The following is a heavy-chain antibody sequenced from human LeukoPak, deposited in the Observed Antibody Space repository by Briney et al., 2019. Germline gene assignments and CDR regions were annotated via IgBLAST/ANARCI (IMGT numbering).Heavy chain of an antibody. Sequence: SETLSLTCAVYGGSFSGYYWSWIRQPPGKGLEWIGEINHSGSTNYNPSLKSLVTISVDTSKNQFSLKLRSVTAADTAVYYCARGIVVVPAAHPPGGSNWFDPWGQGTLVTVSS. V-gene: IGHV4-34*01. J-gene: IGHJ5*02. CDR3: ARGIVVVPAAHPPGGSNWFDP. D-gene: IGHD2-2*01. CDR1: GGSFSGYY. CDR2: INHSGST.